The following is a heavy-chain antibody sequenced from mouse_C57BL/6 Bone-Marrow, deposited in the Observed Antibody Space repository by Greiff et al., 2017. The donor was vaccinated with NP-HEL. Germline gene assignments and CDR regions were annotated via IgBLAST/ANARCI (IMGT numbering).Heavy chain of an antibody. Sequence: VQLQQSGPGLVQPSQSLSITCTVSGFSLTSYGVHWVRQSPGKGLEWLGVIWSGGSSDYNAAIISRLSISKDNSKSQVFFKMNSLQADDKAIYYCARTGNSKPSYLYFDVWGTGTTVTVSS. CDR3: ARTGNSKPSYLYFDV. D-gene: IGHD2-5*01. CDR2: IWSGGSS. V-gene: IGHV2-2*01. J-gene: IGHJ1*03. CDR1: GFSLTSYG.